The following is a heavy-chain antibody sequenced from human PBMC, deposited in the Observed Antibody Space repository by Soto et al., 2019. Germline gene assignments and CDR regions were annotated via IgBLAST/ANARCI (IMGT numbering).Heavy chain of an antibody. CDR2: ISYSGYT. J-gene: IGHJ4*02. CDR1: GGSISRGDYY. V-gene: IGHV4-30-4*01. D-gene: IGHD3-10*01. Sequence: QVQLQESGPGLVKPSQTLSLTCNVSGGSISRGDYYWNWIRQPPGKGLDWIGCISYSGYTSYNPSLRGRASISVDTSKNHFSLRLNSVTAADTAVYYCARGLPGSNGFIEYWGQGTLVTVSS. CDR3: ARGLPGSNGFIEY.